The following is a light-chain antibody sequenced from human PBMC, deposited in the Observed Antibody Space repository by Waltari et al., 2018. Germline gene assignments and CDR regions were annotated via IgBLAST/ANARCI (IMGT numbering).Light chain of an antibody. J-gene: IGKJ1*01. CDR3: QQYYSYPVT. Sequence: AIRLTQSPSSIAASTGDRVTITCRASQGVGSYLAWYQQKSGRAPTLLLYASSSLEADVPSRFGGCGSGTDFTLTISCLQSEDFASYFCQQYYSYPVTFGQGTRV. CDR2: ASS. V-gene: IGKV1-8*01. CDR1: QGVGSY.